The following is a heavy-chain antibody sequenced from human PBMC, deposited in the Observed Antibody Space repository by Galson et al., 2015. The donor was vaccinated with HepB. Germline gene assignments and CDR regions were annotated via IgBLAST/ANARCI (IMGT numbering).Heavy chain of an antibody. CDR1: GYTFTSYA. CDR3: ARDGIFRRYYDSSGLYYFDY. J-gene: IGHJ4*02. V-gene: IGHV1-3*01. D-gene: IGHD3-22*01. CDR2: INAGNGNT. Sequence: SVKVSCKASGYTFTSYAMHWVRQAPGQRLEWMGWINAGNGNTKYSQKFQGRVTITRDTSASTAYMELSSLRSEDTAVYYCARDGIFRRYYDSSGLYYFDYWGQGTLVTVSS.